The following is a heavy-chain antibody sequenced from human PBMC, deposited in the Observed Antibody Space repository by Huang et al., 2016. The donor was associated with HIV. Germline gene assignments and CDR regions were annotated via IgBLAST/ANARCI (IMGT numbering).Heavy chain of an antibody. Sequence: QVQLQESGPRLVKPSETLSLTCSVSGDSVINGNYYWTWLRQPPGKGLAWIGHVLYSGSTYYNPALKRRVTVARDTSKKQFSLRMTSVTPADAALYYCATASARQPGLFEYWGQGTLVTVSS. J-gene: IGHJ4*02. CDR3: ATASARQPGLFEY. CDR2: VLYSGST. D-gene: IGHD2-2*01. V-gene: IGHV4-61*01. CDR1: GDSVINGNYY.